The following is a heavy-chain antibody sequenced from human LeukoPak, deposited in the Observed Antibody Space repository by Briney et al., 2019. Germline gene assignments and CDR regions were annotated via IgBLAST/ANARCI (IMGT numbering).Heavy chain of an antibody. CDR3: ARVPLTTARLYN. CDR2: IIPILGIA. CDR1: VGTFSSYA. J-gene: IGHJ1*01. Sequence: SVKVSCKASVGTFSSYAISWVRQAPGQGLEWMGRIIPILGIANYAQKFQGRVTITADKSTSTAYMELSRLRSEDTAVYYCARVPLTTARLYNWGEGALCTVSS. V-gene: IGHV1-69*04. D-gene: IGHD4-17*01.